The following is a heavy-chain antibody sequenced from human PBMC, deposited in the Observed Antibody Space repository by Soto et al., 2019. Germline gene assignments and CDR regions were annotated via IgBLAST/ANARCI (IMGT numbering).Heavy chain of an antibody. V-gene: IGHV1-3*01. CDR1: GYTFTSYA. CDR3: ARVGTPFYYYDSSGYYY. CDR2: INAGNGNT. D-gene: IGHD3-22*01. J-gene: IGHJ4*02. Sequence: QVQLVQSGAEVKKPGASVKVSCKASGYTFTSYAMHWVRQAPGQRLEWMGWINAGNGNTKYSQKFQGRVTIIRDTSASTAYMELSSLRSEDTAVYDCARVGTPFYYYDSSGYYYWGQGTLVTVSS.